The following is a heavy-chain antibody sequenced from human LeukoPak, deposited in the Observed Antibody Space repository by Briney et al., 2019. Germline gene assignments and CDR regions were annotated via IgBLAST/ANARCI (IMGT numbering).Heavy chain of an antibody. CDR1: GFTFSSCT. V-gene: IGHV3-23*01. D-gene: IGHD3-9*01. J-gene: IGHJ6*02. CDR3: ARPRNDILSGFHYYYGLDV. CDR2: ISGSGGST. Sequence: GGSLRLSCAASGFTFSSCTMRWVRQAPGKGLEWVSAISGSGGSTYYADSVKGRFTISRDNAKNTLYLQTNSLRAEDTAVYYCARPRNDILSGFHYYYGLDVWGQGTTVTVSS.